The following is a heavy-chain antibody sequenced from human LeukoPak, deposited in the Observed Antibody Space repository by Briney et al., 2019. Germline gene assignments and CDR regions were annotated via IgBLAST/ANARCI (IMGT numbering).Heavy chain of an antibody. V-gene: IGHV1-8*01. J-gene: IGHJ6*02. CDR1: GYTFTSYD. D-gene: IGHD2-2*01. CDR3: ARGDCSSTSCYPYYYGMDV. CDR2: MNPNSGNT. Sequence: ASVKVSCKASGYTFTSYDINWVRQATGQGLEWMGWMNPNSGNTGYAQKFQGRVTMTRNTSISTAYMELSSLRSEDTAVYYCARGDCSSTSCYPYYYGMDVWGQGTTVTVSS.